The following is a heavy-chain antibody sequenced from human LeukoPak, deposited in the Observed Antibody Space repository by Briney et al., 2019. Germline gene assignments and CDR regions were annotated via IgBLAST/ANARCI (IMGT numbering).Heavy chain of an antibody. CDR3: AGEGSGWSPNY. J-gene: IGHJ4*02. D-gene: IGHD6-19*01. CDR1: GFTFSSYA. Sequence: GGSLRLSCAASGFTFSSYAMHWVRQAPGKGLEYVSAISSNGGSTYYANSVKGRFTISRDNAKNSLYLQMDSLRAEDTAVYYCAGEGSGWSPNYWGQGTLVTVSS. V-gene: IGHV3-64*01. CDR2: ISSNGGST.